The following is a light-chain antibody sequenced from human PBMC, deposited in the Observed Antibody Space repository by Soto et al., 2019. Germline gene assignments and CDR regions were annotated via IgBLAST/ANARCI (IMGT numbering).Light chain of an antibody. Sequence: QSALTQPASVSESPGQSITISCTGTSSDVGGYNYVSWYQQHPGKAPKLMIYDVSNRPSGVSNRFSGSKSGNTASLTISGLQAEDEADYYCSSYTSSSTSWSFGTGTKLTVL. CDR2: DVS. V-gene: IGLV2-14*01. CDR3: SSYTSSSTSWS. CDR1: SSDVGGYNY. J-gene: IGLJ1*01.